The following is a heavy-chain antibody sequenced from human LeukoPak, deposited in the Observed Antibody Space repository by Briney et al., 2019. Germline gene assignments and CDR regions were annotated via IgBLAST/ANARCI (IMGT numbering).Heavy chain of an antibody. Sequence: GGSLRLSCAASGFTFSSYGMHWVRQAPGKGLEWVTVIWYDGSNKYYADSVKGRFTISRDNSKNTLYLQMNSLRAEDTAVYYCARGDYYGSRGDYWGQGTLVTVSS. CDR3: ARGDYYGSRGDY. V-gene: IGHV3-33*01. CDR2: IWYDGSNK. D-gene: IGHD3-10*01. CDR1: GFTFSSYG. J-gene: IGHJ4*02.